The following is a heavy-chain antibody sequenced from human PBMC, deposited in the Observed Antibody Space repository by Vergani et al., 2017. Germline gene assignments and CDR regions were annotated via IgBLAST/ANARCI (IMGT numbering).Heavy chain of an antibody. V-gene: IGHV3-23*01. CDR2: ISGSGGST. CDR1: GFTFSSYA. Sequence: EVQLLESGGGLVQPGGSLRLSCAASGFTFSSYAMSWVRQAPGKGLEWVSAISGSGGSTYYADSVKGRFTISRDNSKNTLYLQMNSLRAEDTAVYYCARGSYYYDSSGYYSFDYWGQGTLVTVSS. CDR3: ARGSYYYDSSGYYSFDY. D-gene: IGHD3-22*01. J-gene: IGHJ4*02.